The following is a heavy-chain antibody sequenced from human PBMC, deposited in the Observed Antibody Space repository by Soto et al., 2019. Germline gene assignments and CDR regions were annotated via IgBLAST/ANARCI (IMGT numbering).Heavy chain of an antibody. CDR1: GYTFTGYY. CDR3: ARTPKTGPTNNDAFDI. V-gene: IGHV1-2*04. Sequence: ASVKFSCKASGYTFTGYYMHWVRQAPGQGLEWMGWINPNSCGTNYAQKFQGWVTMPRDTSISTAYMELSRLRSDDTAVYYCARTPKTGPTNNDAFDIWGKGTMVTV. J-gene: IGHJ3*02. CDR2: INPNSCGT. D-gene: IGHD1-7*01.